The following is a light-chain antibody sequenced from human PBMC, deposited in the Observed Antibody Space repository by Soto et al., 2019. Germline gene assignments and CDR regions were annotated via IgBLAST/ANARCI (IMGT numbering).Light chain of an antibody. CDR1: QSVSNW. CDR2: DAS. CDR3: QQYNTYSA. Sequence: DIQMTQSPSTLSASVGDRVTITCRASQSVSNWLAWYQQKRGKAPELLIYDASSLKSGVPSRFSGSGSGTDVTLTISSLQPDDFATYYCQQYNTYSAFGQGTKVEIK. V-gene: IGKV1-5*01. J-gene: IGKJ1*01.